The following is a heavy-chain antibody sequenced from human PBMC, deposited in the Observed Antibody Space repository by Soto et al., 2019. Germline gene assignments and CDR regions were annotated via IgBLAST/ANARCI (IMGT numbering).Heavy chain of an antibody. CDR2: MNPNSGNT. V-gene: IGHV1-8*01. Sequence: ASVKVSCKASGYTFTSYDINWVRQATGQGLEWMGWMNPNSGNTGYAQKFQGRVTMTEDTSTDTAYMELSSLRSEDTAVYYCATAWELLPRLDYWGQGTLVTVSS. CDR3: ATAWELLPRLDY. CDR1: GYTFTSYD. J-gene: IGHJ4*02. D-gene: IGHD1-26*01.